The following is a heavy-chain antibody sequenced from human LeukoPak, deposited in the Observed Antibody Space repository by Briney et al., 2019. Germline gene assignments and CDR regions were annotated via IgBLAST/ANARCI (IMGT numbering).Heavy chain of an antibody. Sequence: ASVTVSCTASGYTFSGHYIHWVRQAPGQGLEWMGWFNPNSGDTDYAQKFQGRVTMTRDTSISTAYMELSRLRSDDTAVYYCARVWQCSGGVCPDVFDNWGQGTLVTVSS. V-gene: IGHV1-2*02. J-gene: IGHJ4*02. CDR1: GYTFSGHY. CDR2: FNPNSGDT. CDR3: ARVWQCSGGVCPDVFDN. D-gene: IGHD2-8*02.